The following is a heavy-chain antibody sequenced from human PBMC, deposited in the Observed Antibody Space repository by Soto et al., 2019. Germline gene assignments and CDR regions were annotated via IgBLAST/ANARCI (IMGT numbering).Heavy chain of an antibody. CDR3: ARNTSGQYFDC. V-gene: IGHV4-38-2*02. CDR2: IYNSGST. D-gene: IGHD6-19*01. Sequence: PSETLSLTCSVSNSSVNNRYYWGWIRQPPGKGLEWIASIYNSGSTHYNPSLKSRATISVDTSNNQFSLRLSSVTAADTAVYCCARNTSGQYFDCWGQGTLVTVSS. CDR1: NSSVNNRYY. J-gene: IGHJ4*02.